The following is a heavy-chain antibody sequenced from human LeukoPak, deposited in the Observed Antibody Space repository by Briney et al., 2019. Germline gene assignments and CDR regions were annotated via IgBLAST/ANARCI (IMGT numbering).Heavy chain of an antibody. J-gene: IGHJ3*02. Sequence: SETLSLTCTVSGGSIISSRYYWAWIRQLPGKGLEWIGGVYYSGSTYFNPSLKSRVTISVDTSKNQFSLKLSSVTAADTAVYYCARANWNDGSFDIWGQGTMVTVSS. CDR3: ARANWNDGSFDI. CDR2: VYYSGST. CDR1: GGSIISSRYY. V-gene: IGHV4-39*01. D-gene: IGHD1-1*01.